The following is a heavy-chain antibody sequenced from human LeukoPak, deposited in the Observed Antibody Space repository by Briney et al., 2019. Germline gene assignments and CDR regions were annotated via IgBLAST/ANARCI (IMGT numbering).Heavy chain of an antibody. V-gene: IGHV3-23*01. Sequence: GGSLRLSCAASGFTLRSYGMSWVRQAPGKGLEWVSAITSGYSTYYADSVKGRFTISRDNSKNTLYLQMNSLRAEDTAVYYCARDKIVGATQFDYWGQGTLVTVSS. CDR3: ARDKIVGATQFDY. CDR1: GFTLRSYG. CDR2: ITSGYST. D-gene: IGHD1-26*01. J-gene: IGHJ4*02.